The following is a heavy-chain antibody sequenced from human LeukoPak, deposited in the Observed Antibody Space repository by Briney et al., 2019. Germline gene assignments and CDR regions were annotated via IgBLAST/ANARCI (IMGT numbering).Heavy chain of an antibody. V-gene: IGHV4-30-4*01. J-gene: IGHJ5*02. Sequence: PSQTLSLTCTVSGGSISSGDYYWSWIRQPPGKGLEWIGYIYYSGSTYYNPSLKSRVTISVDTSKNQFSLKLSSVTAADTAVYYCARGHIVVVTAQLNWFDPWGQGTQVTVSS. D-gene: IGHD2-21*02. CDR2: IYYSGST. CDR1: GGSISSGDYY. CDR3: ARGHIVVVTAQLNWFDP.